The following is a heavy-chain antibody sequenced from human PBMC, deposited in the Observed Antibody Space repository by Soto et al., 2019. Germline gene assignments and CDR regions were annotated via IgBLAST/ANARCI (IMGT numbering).Heavy chain of an antibody. CDR2: IYYSGST. CDR3: ARHSGAAAGTGWFDP. V-gene: IGHV4-39*01. CDR1: GGSISSSSYY. Sequence: QLQLQESGPGLVKPSETLSLTCTVSGGSISSSSYYWGWIRQPPGKGLEWIGSIYYSGSTYYNPSLKSRVTISVDTSKNQFSLKLSSVTAADTAVYYCARHSGAAAGTGWFDPWGQGTLVTVSS. J-gene: IGHJ5*02. D-gene: IGHD6-13*01.